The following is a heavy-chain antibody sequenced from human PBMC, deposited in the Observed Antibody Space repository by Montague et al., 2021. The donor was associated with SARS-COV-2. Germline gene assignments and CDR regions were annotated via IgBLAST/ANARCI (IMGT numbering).Heavy chain of an antibody. V-gene: IGHV3-21*01. D-gene: IGHD3-3*01. CDR1: GFTFSSYS. CDR2: ISSSSSYI. J-gene: IGHJ4*02. Sequence: SLRLSCAASGFTFSSYSMNWVRQAPGKGLEWVSSISSSSSYIYYSDSVKGLFTISRDNAKNSLYLQMNSLRAEDTAVYYCARDARYDFWSGYYFDYWGQGTLVTVSS. CDR3: ARDARYDFWSGYYFDY.